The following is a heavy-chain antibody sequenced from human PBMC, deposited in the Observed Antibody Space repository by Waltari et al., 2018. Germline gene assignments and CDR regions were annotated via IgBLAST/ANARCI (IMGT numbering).Heavy chain of an antibody. CDR3: ASGGYLDY. J-gene: IGHJ4*02. Sequence: EVQLVESGGGLVQPGGSLRLSCAASGFTFSNYWLTWIRQAPGKGLEWVANIKEDGSEKYYVDSVKGRFTISRDNAKNSLYLQMNSLRAEDTAVYYCASGGYLDYWGQGTQVTVSS. CDR1: GFTFSNYW. CDR2: IKEDGSEK. V-gene: IGHV3-7*01. D-gene: IGHD2-15*01.